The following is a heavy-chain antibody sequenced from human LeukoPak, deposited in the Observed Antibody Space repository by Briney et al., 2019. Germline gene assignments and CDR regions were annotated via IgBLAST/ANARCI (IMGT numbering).Heavy chain of an antibody. CDR3: ARSPYYYYGMDV. CDR2: MNPNSGNT. V-gene: IGHV1-8*01. Sequence: ASVKVSCKASGYTFTSYDINWVRQATGQGLEWMGWMNPNSGNTGYAQKFQGSVTMTRNTSISTAYMELSSLRSEDTAVYYCARSPYYYYGMDVWGQGTTVTVSS. J-gene: IGHJ6*02. CDR1: GYTFTSYD.